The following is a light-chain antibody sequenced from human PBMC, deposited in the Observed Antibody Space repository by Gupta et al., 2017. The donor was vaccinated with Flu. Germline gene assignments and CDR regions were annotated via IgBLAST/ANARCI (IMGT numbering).Light chain of an antibody. CDR3: QQRDNWL. J-gene: IGKJ4*01. V-gene: IGKV3-11*01. CDR1: QSVSSRP. Sequence: SPATLSLSPGERVTLSCRDSQSVSSRPLAWYQHKLGQAPRLLIYDASTRATGIPARFSGSGSGTDFTLTISSLQPEDFAVYYCQQRDNWLFGGGTKVEIK. CDR2: DAS.